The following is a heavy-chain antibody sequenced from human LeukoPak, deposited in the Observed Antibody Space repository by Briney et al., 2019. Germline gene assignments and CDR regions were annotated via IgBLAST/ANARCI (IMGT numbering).Heavy chain of an antibody. CDR2: IYHSGSN. J-gene: IGHJ4*01. D-gene: IGHD2/OR15-2a*01. CDR1: GGSVSSPNYY. Sequence: SETLSLTCTVSGGSVSSPNYYWGWIRQPPGKGLEWIGNIYHSGSNYYNPSLKGRVTISLDTSKNQFSLKLTSVTAADTAVYYCARALPFYEYWGHGTPVTVSS. CDR3: ARALPFYEY. V-gene: IGHV4-39*07.